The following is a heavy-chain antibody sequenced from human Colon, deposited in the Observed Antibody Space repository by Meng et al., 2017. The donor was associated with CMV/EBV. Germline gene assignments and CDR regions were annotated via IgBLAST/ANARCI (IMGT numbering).Heavy chain of an antibody. CDR2: IKSRNDGGTA. V-gene: IGHV3-15*01. CDR1: GFTLSNAR. Sequence: GESLKISCTASGFTLSNARMSWVRQAPGKGLDWVGRIKSRNDGGTADHGTPVKGRFTISRDDSKDTLYLQMNSLKVEDTAIYYCTTGFGTAEAFWGQGTLVTVSS. J-gene: IGHJ4*02. CDR3: TTGFGTAEAF. D-gene: IGHD1-1*01.